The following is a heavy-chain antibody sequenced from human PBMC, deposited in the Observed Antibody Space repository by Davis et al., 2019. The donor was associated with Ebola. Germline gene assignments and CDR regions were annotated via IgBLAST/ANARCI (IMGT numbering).Heavy chain of an antibody. CDR1: GFTFSDYY. D-gene: IGHD5-12*01. V-gene: IGHV3-11*01. J-gene: IGHJ4*02. Sequence: GESLKISCEASGFTFSDYYMSWIRQAPGKGLEWLSYISPTGLTISYADSVKGRFTISRDNAKNSVYLQMDSLRAEDTAVYYCARDESMLLVATEPLDFWGQGTLVTVS. CDR3: ARDESMLLVATEPLDF. CDR2: ISPTGLTI.